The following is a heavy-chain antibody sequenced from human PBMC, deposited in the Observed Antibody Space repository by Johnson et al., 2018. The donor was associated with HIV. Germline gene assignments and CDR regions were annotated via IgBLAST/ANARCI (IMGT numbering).Heavy chain of an antibody. D-gene: IGHD1-26*01. Sequence: QVQLVESGGGLVKPGGSLRLSCAVYGFTFSDYYMSWIRQAPGKGLEWISYISGGGSAIYYADSVKGRFTISRDNAKNSLYLQMNSLRAEDTAVYYCARDRGGATALDIWGQGTLVTVSS. CDR3: ARDRGGATALDI. V-gene: IGHV3-11*04. J-gene: IGHJ3*02. CDR2: ISGGGSAI. CDR1: GFTFSDYY.